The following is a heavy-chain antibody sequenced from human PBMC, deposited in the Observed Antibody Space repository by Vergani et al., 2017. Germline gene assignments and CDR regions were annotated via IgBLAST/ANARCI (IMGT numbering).Heavy chain of an antibody. D-gene: IGHD6-19*01. Sequence: QVQLQESGPGLVKPSETLSLTCTVSGGSISSYNWSWIRQPPGKGLEWIGYIYYSGSTNYNPSLKSRVTISVDTSKNQFSLKLSSVTAADTAVYYCACSSGWYRAEYFQDWGQGTLVTVSS. V-gene: IGHV4-59*01. CDR2: IYYSGST. CDR1: GGSISSYN. CDR3: ACSSGWYRAEYFQD. J-gene: IGHJ1*01.